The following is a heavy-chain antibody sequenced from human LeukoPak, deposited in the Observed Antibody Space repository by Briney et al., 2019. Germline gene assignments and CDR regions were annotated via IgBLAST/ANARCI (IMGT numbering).Heavy chain of an antibody. CDR2: INPDGSDT. CDR1: TFTFSSDW. Sequence: GGSLRLSCAASTFTFSSDWMHWVRQAPGKGLMWVSRINPDGSDTRYADSVRGRFTISRDNAKNTLYLQMNSLRAEGTAVYYCARDFNYCSSGSCYDVYDMWGQGTMVTVSS. V-gene: IGHV3-74*01. J-gene: IGHJ3*02. D-gene: IGHD2-15*01. CDR3: ARDFNYCSSGSCYDVYDM.